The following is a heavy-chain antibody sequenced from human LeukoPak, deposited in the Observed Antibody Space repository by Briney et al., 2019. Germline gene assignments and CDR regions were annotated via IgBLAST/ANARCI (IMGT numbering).Heavy chain of an antibody. Sequence: GGSLRLSCVASGFTFSSYWMHWVRQDPRKGLVWVSRISGDGRNINYADSVRGRFTISRDNAKNTLYLQMNTLRVEDTAVYYCARDLPGGNHYFDYWGQGTLVTVSS. CDR3: ARDLPGGNHYFDY. J-gene: IGHJ4*02. CDR1: GFTFSSYW. V-gene: IGHV3-74*01. CDR2: ISGDGRNI. D-gene: IGHD4-23*01.